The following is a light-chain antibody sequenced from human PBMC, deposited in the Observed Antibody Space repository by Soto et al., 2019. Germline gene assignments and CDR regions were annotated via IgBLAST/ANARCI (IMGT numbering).Light chain of an antibody. CDR1: QGISNH. V-gene: IGKV1D-8*03. Sequence: VVWMTQSPSLLSASTGDRVTISCRMSQGISNHLVWFQQRPGKVPKRLIYDASSLQTGVPSRFSGSGSGTDFTLTISSLQPEDFATYYCLQHTNCPLTFGQGTRLEIK. CDR2: DAS. CDR3: LQHTNCPLT. J-gene: IGKJ5*01.